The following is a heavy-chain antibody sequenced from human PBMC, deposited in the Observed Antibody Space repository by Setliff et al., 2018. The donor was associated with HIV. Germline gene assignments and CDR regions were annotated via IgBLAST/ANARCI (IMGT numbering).Heavy chain of an antibody. Sequence: ASVKVSCKASGYTFTSYYIHWVRQAPGQGLEWMGVIHPSGGSTSYAQSFQDRVTMTSDTSTSTVYMELSSLRSEDTAVYYCARDHCSSSGCYEYSYYGMDVWGQGTTVTVSS. V-gene: IGHV1-46*01. D-gene: IGHD2-2*01. CDR1: GYTFTSYY. J-gene: IGHJ6*02. CDR2: IHPSGGST. CDR3: ARDHCSSSGCYEYSYYGMDV.